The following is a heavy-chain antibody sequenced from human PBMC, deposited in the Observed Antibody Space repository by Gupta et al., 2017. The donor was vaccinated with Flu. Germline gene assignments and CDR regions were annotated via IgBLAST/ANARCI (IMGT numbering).Heavy chain of an antibody. CDR2: IIPILGIA. J-gene: IGHJ6*02. CDR3: ATDSPNEGGYSYGSSVDGMDV. D-gene: IGHD5-18*01. CDR1: GGTFSSYT. Sequence: QVQLVQSGAEVKKPGSSVKVSCKASGGTFSSYTISWVRQAPGQGLEWMGRIIPILGIANYAQKFQGRVTITADKSTSTAYMELSSLRSEDTAVYYCATDSPNEGGYSYGSSVDGMDVWGQGTTVTVSS. V-gene: IGHV1-69*02.